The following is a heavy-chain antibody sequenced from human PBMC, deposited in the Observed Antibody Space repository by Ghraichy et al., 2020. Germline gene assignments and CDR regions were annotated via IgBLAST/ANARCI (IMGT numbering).Heavy chain of an antibody. V-gene: IGHV3-30*18. CDR1: GFTFSSYV. CDR2: ISYDAGNK. D-gene: IGHD4-17*01. Sequence: GGSLRLSCAASGFTFSSYVMHWVRQAPGKGLEWVAVISYDAGNKYHADSVKGRFTISRDNSKNTLYLEMNSLRAEDTAVYYCVKDYYGDYDSYYYAMDVWGQGTTVTVSS. J-gene: IGHJ6*02. CDR3: VKDYYGDYDSYYYAMDV.